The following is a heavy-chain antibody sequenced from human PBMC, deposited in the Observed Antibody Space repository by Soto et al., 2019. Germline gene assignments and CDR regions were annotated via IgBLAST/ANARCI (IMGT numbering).Heavy chain of an antibody. V-gene: IGHV1-2*02. CDR3: ARDEGDIVVVPAAILHNWFDP. J-gene: IGHJ5*02. CDR2: INPNSGGT. CDR1: GYTFTGYY. Sequence: ASVKVSCKAPGYTFTGYYMHWVRQAPGQGLEWMGWINPNSGGTNYAQKFQGRVTMTRDTSISTAYMELSRLRSDDTAVYYCARDEGDIVVVPAAILHNWFDPWGQGTLVTVSS. D-gene: IGHD2-2*01.